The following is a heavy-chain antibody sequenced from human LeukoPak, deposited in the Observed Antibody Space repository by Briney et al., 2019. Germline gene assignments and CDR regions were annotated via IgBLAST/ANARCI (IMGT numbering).Heavy chain of an antibody. D-gene: IGHD1-26*01. CDR3: AHETPSSVGF. V-gene: IGHV3-23*01. Sequence: GGSLRLSCAASGLTFSSYAMNWVRQAPGKGLEWVSAISGSGGNTYYADSVKGRFTISRDNSKNTLYLQMNSLRAEDTAVYYCAHETPSSVGFWGQGTLVTVSS. CDR2: ISGSGGNT. J-gene: IGHJ4*02. CDR1: GLTFSSYA.